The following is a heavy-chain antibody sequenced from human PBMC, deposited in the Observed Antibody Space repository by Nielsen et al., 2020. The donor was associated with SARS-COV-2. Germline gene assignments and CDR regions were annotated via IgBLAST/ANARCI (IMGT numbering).Heavy chain of an antibody. V-gene: IGHV4-34*01. D-gene: IGHD3-22*01. CDR3: ARVVSSGYYRYYFDY. CDR1: GGSFSGYY. J-gene: IGHJ4*02. CDR2: INHSGST. Sequence: SETLSLTCAVYGGSFSGYYWSWIRQPPGKGLEWIGEINHSGSTNYNPSLKSRVTISVDRSKNQFSLKLSSVTAADTAVYYYARVVSSGYYRYYFDYWGQGTLVTVSS.